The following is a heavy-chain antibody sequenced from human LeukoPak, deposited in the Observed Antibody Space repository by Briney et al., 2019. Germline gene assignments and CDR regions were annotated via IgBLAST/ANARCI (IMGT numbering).Heavy chain of an antibody. CDR3: AREKGFGELLFDY. V-gene: IGHV3-66*01. J-gene: IGHJ4*02. CDR1: GFTVSSNY. CDR2: IYSGGST. Sequence: GGSLRLSCAASGFTVSSNYMSWVRQAPGKGLEWVSVIYSGGSTYYADSVKGRFTISRDNSKNTLYLQMNSLRAEDTAVYYCAREKGFGELLFDYWGQGTLVTVSS. D-gene: IGHD3-10*01.